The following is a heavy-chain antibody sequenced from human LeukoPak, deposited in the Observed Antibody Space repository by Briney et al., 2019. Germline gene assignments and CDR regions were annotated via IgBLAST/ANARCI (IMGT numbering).Heavy chain of an antibody. J-gene: IGHJ4*02. V-gene: IGHV4-34*01. CDR1: GGSFSGYY. Sequence: KSSETLSLTCAVYGGSFSGYYWSWIRQPPGKGLEWIGEINHSGSTNYNPSLKSRVTISVDTSKNQFSLKLSSVTAADTAVYYCARPLVRDGGNLDYWGQGTLVTVSS. CDR3: ARPLVRDGGNLDY. D-gene: IGHD4-23*01. CDR2: INHSGST.